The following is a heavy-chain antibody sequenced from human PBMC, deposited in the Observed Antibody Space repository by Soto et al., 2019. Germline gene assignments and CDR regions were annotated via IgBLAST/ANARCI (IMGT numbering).Heavy chain of an antibody. CDR3: ARHPERIAEIGWFDP. D-gene: IGHD6-13*01. J-gene: IGHJ5*02. Sequence: EVQLVESGGGLVQPGGSLRLSCAASGFTFSSYSMNWVRQAPGKGLEWVSYISSSSSTIYYADSVKGRLTISRDNAKNSLYLQVNSLRGEDTAVEYCARHPERIAEIGWFDPWGQGTVVTGSS. CDR2: ISSSSSTI. CDR1: GFTFSSYS. V-gene: IGHV3-48*01.